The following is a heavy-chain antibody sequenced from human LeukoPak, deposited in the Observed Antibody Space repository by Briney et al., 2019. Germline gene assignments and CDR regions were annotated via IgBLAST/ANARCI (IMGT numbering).Heavy chain of an antibody. V-gene: IGHV4-59*08. CDR2: IYYSGST. CDR3: ASPTGEDAFDI. Sequence: SETLSLTCTVSGGSISSYYWSWIRQPPGKGLEWIGYIYYSGSTNYNPSLKSRVTISVDTSKNQFSLKLSSVTAADTAVYYCASPTGEDAFDIWGQGTMVTVSS. J-gene: IGHJ3*02. CDR1: GGSISSYY. D-gene: IGHD7-27*01.